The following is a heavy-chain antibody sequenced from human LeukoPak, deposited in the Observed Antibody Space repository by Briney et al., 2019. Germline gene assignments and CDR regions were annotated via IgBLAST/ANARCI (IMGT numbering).Heavy chain of an antibody. CDR3: AKAPPGDILTGYYLQLIEPFDY. CDR2: XSXRGDST. Sequence: SXXAXXXTFSSYXMSWXXQAXGXXXXXXSAXSXRGDSTYYADSVKGRFTISRDNSKNTLYLQMNSLRAEDTAVYYCAKAPPGDILTGYYLQLIEPFDYWGQGTLVTVSS. D-gene: IGHD3-9*01. J-gene: IGHJ4*02. CDR1: XXTFSSYX. V-gene: IGHV3-23*01.